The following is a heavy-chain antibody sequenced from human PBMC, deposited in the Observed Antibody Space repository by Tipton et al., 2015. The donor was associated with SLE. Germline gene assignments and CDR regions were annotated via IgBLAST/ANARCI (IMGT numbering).Heavy chain of an antibody. J-gene: IGHJ3*02. Sequence: SLRLSCAASRFTFSSYAMSWVRQAPGKGLEWVSAIGGSGGSTYYADSVKGRFTISRDNSKNTLYLQMNSLRAEDTAVYYCAKEGYYGSGTRDAFDIWGQGTMVTVSS. CDR3: AKEGYYGSGTRDAFDI. V-gene: IGHV3-23*01. D-gene: IGHD3-10*01. CDR2: IGGSGGST. CDR1: RFTFSSYA.